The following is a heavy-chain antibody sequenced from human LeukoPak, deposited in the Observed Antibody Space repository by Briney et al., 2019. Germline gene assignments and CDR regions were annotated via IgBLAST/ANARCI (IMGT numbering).Heavy chain of an antibody. D-gene: IGHD1-26*01. Sequence: ASVKVSCKASGYTFTSYDINWVRQATGQGLEWMGWMNPNSGNTGYAQKFQGRVTMTRNTSISTAYMELSSLRSEDTAVYYCARHVGYYYYYGMDVWGQGTTVTVSS. V-gene: IGHV1-8*01. CDR3: ARHVGYYYYYGMDV. J-gene: IGHJ6*02. CDR1: GYTFTSYD. CDR2: MNPNSGNT.